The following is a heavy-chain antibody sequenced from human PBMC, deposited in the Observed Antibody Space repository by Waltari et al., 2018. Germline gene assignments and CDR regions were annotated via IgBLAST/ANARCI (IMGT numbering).Heavy chain of an antibody. J-gene: IGHJ6*03. D-gene: IGHD3-10*01. Sequence: EVQLVESGGGLVQPGGSLRLSCAASGFTFSSYWMSWVRQAPGKGLEWVANIKQDGSEKYYVDSGKGRFTISRDNAKNSLYLQMNSLRAEDTAVYYCARDRERGYYYYMDVWGKGTTVTVSS. CDR1: GFTFSSYW. CDR3: ARDRERGYYYYMDV. CDR2: IKQDGSEK. V-gene: IGHV3-7*01.